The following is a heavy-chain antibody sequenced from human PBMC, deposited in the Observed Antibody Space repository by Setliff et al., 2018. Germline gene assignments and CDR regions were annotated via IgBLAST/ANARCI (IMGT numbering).Heavy chain of an antibody. CDR2: ISSSSSYI. CDR1: GFTFSSYS. J-gene: IGHJ4*02. D-gene: IGHD6-13*01. V-gene: IGHV3-21*01. CDR3: AQNFRVGIAAAGVDY. Sequence: LSCAASGFTFSSYSMNWVRQAPGKGLEWVSSISSSSSYIYYADSVKGRFTISRDNAKNSLYLQMNSLRAEDTAVYYCAQNFRVGIAAAGVDYWGQGTLVTVSS.